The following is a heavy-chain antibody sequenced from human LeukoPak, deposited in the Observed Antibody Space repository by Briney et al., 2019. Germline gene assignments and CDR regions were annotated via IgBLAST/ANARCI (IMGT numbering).Heavy chain of an antibody. V-gene: IGHV4-39*01. Sequence: SETLSLTCTVSGGSISSSSYYWGWIRQPPGKGLEWIGSIYYSGSTYYNPSLKSRVTISVDTPKNQFSLKLSSVTAADTAVYYCARHLIGYCSGGSCSAGPYYFDYWGQGTLVTVSS. CDR1: GGSISSSSYY. D-gene: IGHD2-15*01. CDR2: IYYSGST. J-gene: IGHJ4*02. CDR3: ARHLIGYCSGGSCSAGPYYFDY.